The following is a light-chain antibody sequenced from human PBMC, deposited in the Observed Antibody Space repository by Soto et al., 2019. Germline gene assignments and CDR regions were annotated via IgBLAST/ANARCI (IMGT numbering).Light chain of an antibody. CDR3: QQYDNSPWT. J-gene: IGKJ1*01. Sequence: EIVLTQSPGTLSLSPGERGTLSCRASQSVSSSYLAWYQQKAGQAPRLLIYGASRRATGIPDRFSGSGSGTDFTLTISRLEPGDLAVDSCQQYDNSPWTFGQGTKLEIK. V-gene: IGKV3-20*01. CDR1: QSVSSSY. CDR2: GAS.